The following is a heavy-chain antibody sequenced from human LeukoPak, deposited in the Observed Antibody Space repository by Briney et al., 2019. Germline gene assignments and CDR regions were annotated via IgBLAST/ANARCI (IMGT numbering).Heavy chain of an antibody. V-gene: IGHV3-30*18. CDR2: ISYDGSNK. CDR1: GFTFSSYG. J-gene: IGHJ5*02. CDR3: AKRGIAVAGNNWFDP. D-gene: IGHD6-19*01. Sequence: GSLRLSCAASGFTFSSYGMHWVRQAPGKGLEWVAVISYDGSNKYYADSVKGRFTISRDNSKNTLYLQMNSLRAEDTAVYYCAKRGIAVAGNNWFDPWGQGTLVTVSS.